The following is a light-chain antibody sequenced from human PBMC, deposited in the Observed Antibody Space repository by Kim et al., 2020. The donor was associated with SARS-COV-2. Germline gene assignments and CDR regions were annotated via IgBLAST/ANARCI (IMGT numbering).Light chain of an antibody. CDR2: KAS. Sequence: ASVGDRVTITCRASQSIKSWLAWYQQKPGKAPNLLIYKASSLESGVPSRFSGSGSGTEFTLTISSLQSDDFATYYCQQYDFYPLTFGGGTKVDIK. J-gene: IGKJ4*01. V-gene: IGKV1-5*03. CDR3: QQYDFYPLT. CDR1: QSIKSW.